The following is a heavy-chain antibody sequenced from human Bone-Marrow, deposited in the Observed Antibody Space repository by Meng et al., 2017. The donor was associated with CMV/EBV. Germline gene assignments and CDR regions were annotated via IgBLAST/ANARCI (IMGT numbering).Heavy chain of an antibody. CDR3: ARTGPVGATFGY. D-gene: IGHD1-26*01. CDR1: GFTFSSYA. J-gene: IGHJ4*02. Sequence: GESLKISCAASGFTFSSYAMHWVRQAPGKGLEWVAVISYDGSNKYYADSVKGRFTISRDNSKNTLYLQMNSLRAEDTAVYYCARTGPVGATFGYWGQGTLVTVYS. CDR2: ISYDGSNK. V-gene: IGHV3-30-3*01.